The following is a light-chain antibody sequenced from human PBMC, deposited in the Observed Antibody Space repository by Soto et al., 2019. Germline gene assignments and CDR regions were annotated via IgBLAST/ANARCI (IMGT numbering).Light chain of an antibody. CDR1: QSVSSK. CDR2: GAS. V-gene: IGKV3-15*01. Sequence: IVMTQSPSTLSVSPGERATLFCRASQSVSSKLAWYQQKPGQAPRLLIYGASTRATGIPARFSGSGSGTDFTLTISRLEPEDFAVYYCQQYDSSPKTFGQGTKVDIK. J-gene: IGKJ1*01. CDR3: QQYDSSPKT.